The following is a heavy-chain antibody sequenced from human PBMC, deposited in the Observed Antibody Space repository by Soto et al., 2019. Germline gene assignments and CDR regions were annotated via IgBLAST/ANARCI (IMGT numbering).Heavy chain of an antibody. V-gene: IGHV3-23*01. CDR1: GFSLNSYH. CDR3: AIESLLTSRTY. CDR2: INNSGTKT. J-gene: IGHJ4*02. Sequence: GGSLRLSCAASGFSLNSYHMTWVRQAPGKGLECVSTINNSGTKTFYADSVRGWFTISRDISKTTYFLQMDSLRAEDTAVYYCAIESLLTSRTYWGQGTLVTVSS. D-gene: IGHD2-15*01.